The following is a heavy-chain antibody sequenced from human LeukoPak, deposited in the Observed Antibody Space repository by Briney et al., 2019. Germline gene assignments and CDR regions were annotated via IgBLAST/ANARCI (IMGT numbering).Heavy chain of an antibody. V-gene: IGHV1-69*13. D-gene: IGHD2-2*01. Sequence: SVTVSCKASGGTFSSYAISWVRQAPGQGLEWMGGIIPIFGTANYAQKFQGRVTITADESTSTAYMELSSLRSEDTVVYYCAGPWGQLLPSYYYYYMDVWGKGTTVTVSS. CDR1: GGTFSSYA. CDR2: IIPIFGTA. J-gene: IGHJ6*03. CDR3: AGPWGQLLPSYYYYYMDV.